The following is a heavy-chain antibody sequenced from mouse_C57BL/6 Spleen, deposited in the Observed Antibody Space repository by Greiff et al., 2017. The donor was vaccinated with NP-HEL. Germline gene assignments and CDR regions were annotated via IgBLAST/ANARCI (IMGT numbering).Heavy chain of an antibody. CDR1: GYTFTSYW. D-gene: IGHD2-2*01. Sequence: QVQLQQSGAELVKPGASVKMSCKASGYTFTSYWITWVKQRPGQGLEWIGDIYPGSGSTNYNEKFKSKATMTVDTSSSTAYMQLSSLTSGDSAVYYCAREGVTTGWFAYWGQGTLVTVSA. CDR3: AREGVTTGWFAY. V-gene: IGHV1-55*01. J-gene: IGHJ3*01. CDR2: IYPGSGST.